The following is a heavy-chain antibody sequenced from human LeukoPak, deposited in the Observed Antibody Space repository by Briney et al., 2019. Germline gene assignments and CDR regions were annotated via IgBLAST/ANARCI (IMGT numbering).Heavy chain of an antibody. CDR2: INSDGSWT. J-gene: IGHJ4*02. V-gene: IGHV3-74*01. D-gene: IGHD2/OR15-2a*01. CDR1: GNYW. Sequence: GGSLRLSCAASGNYWMHWVRQAPGKGLVWVSHINSDGSWTSYADSVKGRFTTSKDNAKNTVYLQMNSLRAEDTAVYYCVSFYETYWGRGILVTVSS. CDR3: VSFYETY.